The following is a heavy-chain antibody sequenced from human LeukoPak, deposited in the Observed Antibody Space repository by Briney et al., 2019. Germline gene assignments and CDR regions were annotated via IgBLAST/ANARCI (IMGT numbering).Heavy chain of an antibody. D-gene: IGHD3-3*01. CDR3: AHRDWFGRLGGY. V-gene: IGHV2-5*02. J-gene: IGHJ4*02. CDR2: IYWDDGR. CDR1: GFSLSTNGLG. Sequence: SGPTLVNPTQTLTLTCTFSGFSLSTNGLGVGWIRQPPGEALEWLAIIYWDDGRRYSPSLKSRLTITKDTSKNPVVLTMTNMDPVDTATYYSAHRDWFGRLGGYWGQGILVTVCS.